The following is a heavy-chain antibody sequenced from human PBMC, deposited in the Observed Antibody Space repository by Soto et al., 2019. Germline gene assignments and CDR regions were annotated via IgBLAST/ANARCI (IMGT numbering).Heavy chain of an antibody. J-gene: IGHJ4*02. CDR2: IKHDGSEK. CDR1: GFTFSSYW. CDR3: VRDRSGRYLDGFDY. V-gene: IGHV3-7*01. D-gene: IGHD1-26*01. Sequence: EVQLVESGGGLVHLGGSRRLSCAASGFTFSSYWMTWVRQAPGKGLEWVANIKHDGSEKYYVDSVKGRFTISRDNARNSVFLEMKSLRAEDTAVYSFVRDRSGRYLDGFDYWGQGTLGTVAS.